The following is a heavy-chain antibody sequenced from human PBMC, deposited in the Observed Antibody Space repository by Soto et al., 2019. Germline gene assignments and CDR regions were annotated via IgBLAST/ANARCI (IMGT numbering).Heavy chain of an antibody. CDR2: IYSSGST. Sequence: SETLSLTCTVTGGTISGYYWTWIRQSAGGGLEWIGRIYSSGSTNYNPSLKSRVTISLDTSMNHFSLRLSSVTAADTALYYCARGGQDFWSGPFDYWGRGALVTVSS. D-gene: IGHD3-3*01. CDR1: GGTISGYY. CDR3: ARGGQDFWSGPFDY. J-gene: IGHJ4*02. V-gene: IGHV4-4*07.